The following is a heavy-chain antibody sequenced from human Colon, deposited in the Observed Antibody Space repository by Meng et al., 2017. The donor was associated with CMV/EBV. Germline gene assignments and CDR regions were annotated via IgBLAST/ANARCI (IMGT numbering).Heavy chain of an antibody. Sequence: GESLKISCAASGFTFSAFPIHWVRQAPGKGLEWVAIISHDGTKKYYAESVKGRFPTSRDNSKNIHYLQMNSLRADDTAVYYCARGSCPLFPGAFDIWGQGTMVTVSS. CDR2: ISHDGTKK. CDR3: ARGSCPLFPGAFDI. V-gene: IGHV3-30*14. D-gene: IGHD3-10*02. CDR1: GFTFSAFP. J-gene: IGHJ3*02.